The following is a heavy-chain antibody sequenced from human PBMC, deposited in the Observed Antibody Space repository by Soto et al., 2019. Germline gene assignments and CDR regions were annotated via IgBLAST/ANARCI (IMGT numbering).Heavy chain of an antibody. J-gene: IGHJ3*02. V-gene: IGHV3-48*02. CDR3: ARIDGTFDI. CDR1: GFTFSTYS. CDR2: ISSSSGII. Sequence: EVQLVESGGGLVQPGGSLRLSCVASGFTFSTYSMTWVRQAPGKGLEWVSYISSSSGIIYYADSVKGRFSISRDNAKNSLYLQMNSLRDEDTAVYYCARIDGTFDIWGQGTMVTVSS. D-gene: IGHD1-1*01.